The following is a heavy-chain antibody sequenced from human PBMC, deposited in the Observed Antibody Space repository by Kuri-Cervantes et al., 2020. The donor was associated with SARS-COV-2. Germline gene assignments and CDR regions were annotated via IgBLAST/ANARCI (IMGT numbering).Heavy chain of an antibody. J-gene: IGHJ4*02. Sequence: SVKVSCKASGGTFSSYAISWVRQAPGQGLEWMGGIIPIFGTANYAQKFQGRVTITTDESTSTAYMELSSLRSEDTAVYYCARVGDRTSTKFDYWGQGTLVTVSS. D-gene: IGHD4-17*01. CDR1: GGTFSSYA. CDR3: ARVGDRTSTKFDY. V-gene: IGHV1-69*05. CDR2: IIPIFGTA.